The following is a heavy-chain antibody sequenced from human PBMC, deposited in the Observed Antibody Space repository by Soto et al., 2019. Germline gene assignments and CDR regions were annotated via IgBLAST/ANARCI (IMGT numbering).Heavy chain of an antibody. J-gene: IGHJ1*01. CDR1: GGSISSTTYH. V-gene: IGHV4-39*02. CDR2: ISYIGRT. Sequence: SETLSLTCTVSGGSISSTTYHWAWIRQPPGKGLDWTATISYIGRTYYNPSLKSRLTVSIDTSENRFSLRLDSVTAADTAVYYCARYYDTSERAYLDHCGQGTMATVSS. CDR3: ARYYDTSERAYLDH. D-gene: IGHD3-22*01.